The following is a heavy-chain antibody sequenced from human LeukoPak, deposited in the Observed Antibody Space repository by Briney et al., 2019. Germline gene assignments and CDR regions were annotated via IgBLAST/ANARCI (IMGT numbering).Heavy chain of an antibody. Sequence: GGSLRLSCAASGFTFSSYWMTWVRQAPGKGLEWVANIKQDGIKKYYVDSVKGRFTIYRHDAKNALYLQMNSLRAKGTAVYYGARDQQQWLALDYWGRGTLVTVSS. V-gene: IGHV3-7*04. CDR1: GFTFSSYW. CDR3: ARDQQQWLALDY. D-gene: IGHD6-19*01. J-gene: IGHJ4*02. CDR2: IKQDGIKK.